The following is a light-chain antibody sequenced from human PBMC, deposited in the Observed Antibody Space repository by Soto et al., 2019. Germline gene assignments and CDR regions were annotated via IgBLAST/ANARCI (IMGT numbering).Light chain of an antibody. CDR2: GAS. V-gene: IGKV3-20*01. J-gene: IGKJ1*01. Sequence: EIVLTQSPGTLSFSPGERATLSCRASESVSSSSLAWYQQKPGQAPRLLMHGASSRATGIPDRFSGSGSGADFTLTISRLEPEDFAVYYCQQYGSSGTFGQGTKVDIK. CDR3: QQYGSSGT. CDR1: ESVSSSS.